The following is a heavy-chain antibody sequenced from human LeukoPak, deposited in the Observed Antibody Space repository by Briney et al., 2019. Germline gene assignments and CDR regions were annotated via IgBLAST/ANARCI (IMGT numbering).Heavy chain of an antibody. CDR3: ARGITMVRGVSVETFVY. CDR1: GYTFTSYD. J-gene: IGHJ4*02. Sequence: ASVKVSCKASGYTFTSYDINWVRQATGQGLEWMGWMNPNSGNTGYAQKFQGRVTMTRNTSISTAYMELSSLRSEDTAVYYCARGITMVRGVSVETFVYWGQGTLVTVSS. CDR2: MNPNSGNT. V-gene: IGHV1-8*01. D-gene: IGHD3-10*01.